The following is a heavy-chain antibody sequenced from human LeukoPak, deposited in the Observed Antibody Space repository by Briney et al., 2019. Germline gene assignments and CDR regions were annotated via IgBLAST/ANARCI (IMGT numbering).Heavy chain of an antibody. V-gene: IGHV4-39*01. J-gene: IGHJ4*02. CDR1: RGSLSSSSYY. D-gene: IGHD3-22*01. CDR3: ARQSYDSSASPTFFDF. Sequence: SEALSLTCTVSRGSLSSSSYYWGWIRQPPGKTLEWIGSIYNSGSTYYNPSLKSRVTISVDTSKNQFSLKLSSVTAADTAVYYCARQSYDSSASPTFFDFWGQGTLVTVSS. CDR2: IYNSGST.